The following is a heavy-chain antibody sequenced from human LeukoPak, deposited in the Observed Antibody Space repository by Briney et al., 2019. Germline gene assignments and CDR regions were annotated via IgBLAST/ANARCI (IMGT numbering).Heavy chain of an antibody. D-gene: IGHD1-26*01. CDR1: GFTFSSYW. CDR2: INSDGSST. Sequence: GGSLRLSCAASGFTFSSYWMHWVRQAPGKGLVWVSRINSDGSSTSYADSVKGRFTISRDNAKNTLYLQMNSLRAEDTAVYYCAKSRGEWELQDAFDIWGQGTMVTVSS. V-gene: IGHV3-74*01. J-gene: IGHJ3*02. CDR3: AKSRGEWELQDAFDI.